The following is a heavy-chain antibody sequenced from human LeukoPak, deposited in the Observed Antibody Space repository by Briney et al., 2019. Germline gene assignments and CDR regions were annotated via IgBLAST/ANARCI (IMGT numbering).Heavy chain of an antibody. J-gene: IGHJ4*02. CDR1: GYTFTSYY. CDR3: ARVRYYDSSGYYEVYFDY. Sequence: GASVKVSCKASGYTFTSYYIHSVRQAPGQGLEWMGIINPSGGSTSYAQKFQGRVTMTRDTSTSTVYMELSSLRSEDTAVYYCARVRYYDSSGYYEVYFDYWGQGTLVTVSS. CDR2: INPSGGST. V-gene: IGHV1-46*01. D-gene: IGHD3-22*01.